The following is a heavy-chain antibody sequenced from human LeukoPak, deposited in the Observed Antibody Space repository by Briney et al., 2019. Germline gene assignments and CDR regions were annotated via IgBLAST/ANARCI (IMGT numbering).Heavy chain of an antibody. Sequence: GRSLRLSCTASGFTFGDYAMSWFRQAPGKGLEWVAVISYDGSNKYYADSVKGRFTISRDNSKNTLYLQMNSLRAEDTAVYYCARGAGSSTSNYYGMDVWGQGTTVTVSS. D-gene: IGHD2-2*01. CDR2: ISYDGSNK. CDR3: ARGAGSSTSNYYGMDV. CDR1: GFTFGDYA. V-gene: IGHV3-30-3*01. J-gene: IGHJ6*02.